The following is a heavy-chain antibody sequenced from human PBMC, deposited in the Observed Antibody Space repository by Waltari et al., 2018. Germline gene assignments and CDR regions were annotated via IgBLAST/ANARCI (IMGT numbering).Heavy chain of an antibody. J-gene: IGHJ4*02. CDR2: INPKSGNT. D-gene: IGHD3-3*01. Sequence: QMQPVQSGAEVKKPGASVKVSCTASGYPFSHYDSNWVRQATGHGLEWMGWINPKSGNTVSAQNFQDRVTITRDPSTSTVYMELSSLRSDDAAVYYCARVHYDFWSGYYIWGQGTLVTVPS. CDR1: GYPFSHYD. V-gene: IGHV1-8*02. CDR3: ARVHYDFWSGYYI.